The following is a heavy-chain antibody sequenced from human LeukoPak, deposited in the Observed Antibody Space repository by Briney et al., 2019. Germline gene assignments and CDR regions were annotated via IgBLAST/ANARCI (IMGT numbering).Heavy chain of an antibody. CDR1: GYTFTRYI. Sequence: GASVKVSSKASGYTFTRYIITWVRQAPGHGLEWMGWISAYNGNTKYAQKFQGRVTMTTETSTSTAYMELRSLRSDDTAVYYCARDRASSGYYYQPFDYWGQGTLVTVSS. CDR2: ISAYNGNT. J-gene: IGHJ4*02. D-gene: IGHD3-22*01. V-gene: IGHV1-18*01. CDR3: ARDRASSGYYYQPFDY.